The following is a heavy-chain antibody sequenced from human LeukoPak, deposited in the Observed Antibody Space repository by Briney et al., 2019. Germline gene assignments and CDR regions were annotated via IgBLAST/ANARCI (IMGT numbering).Heavy chain of an antibody. CDR3: AKDRVQYSSGYTSDY. Sequence: GGSLRLSCAASAFTVSSNYMTWVRQAPGKGLEWVAVISYDGSNKYYADSVKGRFTISRDNSKNTLYLQMNSLRAEDTAVYYCAKDRVQYSSGYTSDYWGQGTLVTVSS. D-gene: IGHD6-19*01. V-gene: IGHV3-30*18. J-gene: IGHJ4*02. CDR1: AFTVSSNY. CDR2: ISYDGSNK.